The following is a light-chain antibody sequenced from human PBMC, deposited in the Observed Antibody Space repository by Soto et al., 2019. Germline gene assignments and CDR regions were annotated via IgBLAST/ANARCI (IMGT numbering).Light chain of an antibody. Sequence: EIVLPQSPATLSLSPGERATLSCRASQSVRTDLVWYHQKPGQAPRVLIYSASNRATGIPARFSGSGSGTDFTLTISSLAPEDFAVYYCQQRTNWPPTFGGGTKLEMK. CDR2: SAS. V-gene: IGKV3-11*01. CDR1: QSVRTD. CDR3: QQRTNWPPT. J-gene: IGKJ4*01.